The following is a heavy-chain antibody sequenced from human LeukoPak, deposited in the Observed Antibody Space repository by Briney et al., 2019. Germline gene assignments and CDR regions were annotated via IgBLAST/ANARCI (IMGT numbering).Heavy chain of an antibody. CDR1: GGSISSYY. CDR3: AGPKGGYATRGAPTDY. V-gene: IGHV4-59*12. J-gene: IGHJ4*02. CDR2: IYYSGGT. Sequence: SETLSLTCTVSGGSISSYYWSWIRQPPGKGLEWIGYIYYSGGTNYNPSLKSRVTISVDTSKNQFSLKLSSVTAADTAVYYCAGPKGGYATRGAPTDYWGQGTLVTVSS. D-gene: IGHD5-12*01.